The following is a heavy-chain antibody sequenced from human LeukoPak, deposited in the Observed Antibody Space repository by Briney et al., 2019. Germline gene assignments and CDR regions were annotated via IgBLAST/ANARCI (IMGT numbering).Heavy chain of an antibody. CDR1: GFTFSSYW. Sequence: GGSLRLSCAASGFTFSSYWMSWVRQAPGKGLERVANIKQDGSEKYYVDSVKGQFTISRDNAKNSLYLQMNSLRAEDTAVYYCARDPYDFWSGYYTDAGDYWGQGTLVTVSS. V-gene: IGHV3-7*01. CDR2: IKQDGSEK. CDR3: ARDPYDFWSGYYTDAGDY. J-gene: IGHJ4*02. D-gene: IGHD3-3*01.